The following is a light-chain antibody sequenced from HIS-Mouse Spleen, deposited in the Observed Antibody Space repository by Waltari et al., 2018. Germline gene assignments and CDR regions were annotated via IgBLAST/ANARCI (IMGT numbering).Light chain of an antibody. CDR3: YSTDSSGNHRV. J-gene: IGLJ2*01. CDR2: EDS. V-gene: IGLV3-10*01. Sequence: SYELTQPPSVSVSPGQTARITCSGDALPKNYAYWYQQKSGQAPALVIYEDSKRPSGIPGRFSGSKSGTMATLTISGAQVEDEADYYCYSTDSSGNHRVFGGGTKLTVL. CDR1: ALPKNY.